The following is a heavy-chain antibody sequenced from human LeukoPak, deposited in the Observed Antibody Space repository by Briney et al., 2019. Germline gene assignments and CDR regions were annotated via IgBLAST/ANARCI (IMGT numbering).Heavy chain of an antibody. CDR1: GYTFTGYY. D-gene: IGHD3-10*01. CDR3: ARDFSWFGELFGYYYGMDV. Sequence: ASVKVSCKASGYTFTGYYMHWVRQAPGQGLEWMGWINPNSGGTNYAQKFQGRVTMTRDTSISTAYMELSRLRSDDTAVYYCARDFSWFGELFGYYYGMDVWGQGTTVTVSS. V-gene: IGHV1-2*02. CDR2: INPNSGGT. J-gene: IGHJ6*02.